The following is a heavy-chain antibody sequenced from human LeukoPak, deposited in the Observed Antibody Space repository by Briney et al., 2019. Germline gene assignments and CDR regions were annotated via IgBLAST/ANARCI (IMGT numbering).Heavy chain of an antibody. Sequence: ASVKVSCKVSGYTLTELSMHWVRQAPGQGLEWMGWISAYNGNTNYAQKLQGRVTMTTDTSTSTAYMELRSLRSDDTAVYYCARTRRDDYGDPYYFDYWGQGTLVTVSS. CDR1: GYTLTELS. D-gene: IGHD4-17*01. J-gene: IGHJ4*02. V-gene: IGHV1-18*01. CDR3: ARTRRDDYGDPYYFDY. CDR2: ISAYNGNT.